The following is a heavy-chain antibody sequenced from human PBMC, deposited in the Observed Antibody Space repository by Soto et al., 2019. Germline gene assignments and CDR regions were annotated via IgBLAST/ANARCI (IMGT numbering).Heavy chain of an antibody. CDR3: ARDPRVVATPPP. D-gene: IGHD1-26*01. J-gene: IGHJ5*02. CDR1: GGSISSSNW. Sequence: SETLSLTCAVSGGSISSSNWWSWVRQPPGKGLEWIGEIYHSGSTNYNPSLKSRVTISVDKSKNQFSLKLSSVTAADTAVYHCARDPRVVATPPPGGQGTLVTASS. CDR2: IYHSGST. V-gene: IGHV4-4*02.